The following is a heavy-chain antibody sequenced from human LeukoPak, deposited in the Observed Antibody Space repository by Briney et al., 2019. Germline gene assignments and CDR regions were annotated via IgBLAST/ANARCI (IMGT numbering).Heavy chain of an antibody. Sequence: PGGSLRLSCAASGFTVSSNYMSWVRQAPGKGLEWVSSISSSSSYIYYADSVKGRFTISRDNAKNSLYLQMNSLRAEDTAVYYCARDLVVRFDPWGQGTLVTVSS. D-gene: IGHD2-8*01. V-gene: IGHV3-21*01. CDR2: ISSSSSYI. CDR3: ARDLVVRFDP. CDR1: GFTVSSNY. J-gene: IGHJ5*02.